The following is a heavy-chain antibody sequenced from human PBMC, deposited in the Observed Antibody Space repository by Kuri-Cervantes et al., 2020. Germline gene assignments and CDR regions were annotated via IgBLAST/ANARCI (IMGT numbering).Heavy chain of an antibody. CDR2: ISAYNGNT. CDR3: ASAYYGSGSPIYGMDV. J-gene: IGHJ6*02. Sequence: ASVKVSCKASGDTFTSYGISWVRQAPGQGLEWMGWISAYNGNTNYAQKLQGRVTMTTDTSTSTSYMELRSLISDDTAVYYCASAYYGSGSPIYGMDVWGQGTTVTVSS. V-gene: IGHV1-18*01. CDR1: GDTFTSYG. D-gene: IGHD3-10*01.